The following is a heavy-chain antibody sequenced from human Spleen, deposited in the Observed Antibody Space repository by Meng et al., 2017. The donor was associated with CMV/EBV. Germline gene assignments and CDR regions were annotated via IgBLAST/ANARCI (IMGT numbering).Heavy chain of an antibody. CDR3: ARITPWEEYSSSKYGMDV. D-gene: IGHD6-6*01. J-gene: IGHJ6*02. CDR1: GFTFGSYG. CDR2: IRYDGSNK. V-gene: IGHV3-30*02. Sequence: GESLKISCAASGFTFGSYGMHWVRQAPGKGLEWVAFIRYDGSNKYYADSVKGRFTISRDNSKNTLYLQMNSLRAEDTAVYYCARITPWEEYSSSKYGMDVWGQGTTVTVSS.